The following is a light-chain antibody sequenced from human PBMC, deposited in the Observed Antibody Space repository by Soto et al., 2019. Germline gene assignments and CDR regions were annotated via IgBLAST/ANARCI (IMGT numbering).Light chain of an antibody. CDR2: DAS. CDR1: QNISVW. CDR3: QQYDSSSPT. J-gene: IGKJ2*01. V-gene: IGKV1-5*01. Sequence: DIQMTQSPSTLSASVGDGVTITCRASQNISVWLAWYQQRPGKAPKFLIYDASNLETGVSSRFSGSGSVTEFTLTIRSLQPDDFATYYCQQYDSSSPTFGQGTQLEIK.